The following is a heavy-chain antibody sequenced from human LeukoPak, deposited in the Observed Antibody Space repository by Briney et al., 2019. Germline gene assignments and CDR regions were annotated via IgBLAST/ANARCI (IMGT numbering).Heavy chain of an antibody. D-gene: IGHD3-3*01. CDR3: ARVRLGFASYDFAMDV. V-gene: IGHV1-69*05. J-gene: IGHJ6*03. CDR1: GGTFSSYA. CDR2: IIPIFGTA. Sequence: ASVKVSCKASGGTFSSYAISWVRQAPGQGLEWMGGIIPIFGTANYAQKFQGRVTITTDESTSTAYMELSSLRSEDTAVYYCARVRLGFASYDFAMDVWGKGTTVTVSS.